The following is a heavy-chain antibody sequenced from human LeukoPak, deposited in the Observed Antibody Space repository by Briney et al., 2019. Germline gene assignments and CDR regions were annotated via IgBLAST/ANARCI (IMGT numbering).Heavy chain of an antibody. J-gene: IGHJ3*02. CDR1: GFTFSNYA. Sequence: PGGSLRLSCAASGFTFSNYAMSWVRQAPGKGLEWVSGISGSGGSTYYADSVKGRFTIPRDNSKNTLYLQMNSLRAEDTAVYYCAKGSSSYYFAFDIWGQGTMVTVSS. D-gene: IGHD6-13*01. V-gene: IGHV3-23*01. CDR2: ISGSGGST. CDR3: AKGSSSYYFAFDI.